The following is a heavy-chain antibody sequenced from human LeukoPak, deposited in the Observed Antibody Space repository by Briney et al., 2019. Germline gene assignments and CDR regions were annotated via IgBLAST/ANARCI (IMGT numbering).Heavy chain of an antibody. Sequence: PSXTLSLTCAVSGYSISSGYYWGWSRPPPGKGLEWIGNIYHTGSIYYNPSLKRRDTIVVEKKKKKFSMKLSPVTAADTAVYYCARLEGTDGPLDYWGQGIVVTVSS. CDR1: GYSISSGYY. CDR3: ARLEGTDGPLDY. V-gene: IGHV4-38-2*01. J-gene: IGHJ4*02. D-gene: IGHD4-17*01. CDR2: IYHTGSI.